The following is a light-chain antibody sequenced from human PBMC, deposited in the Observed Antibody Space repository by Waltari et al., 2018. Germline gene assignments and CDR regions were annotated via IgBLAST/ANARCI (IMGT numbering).Light chain of an antibody. CDR2: DVN. CDR1: SSDIGAYYH. CDR3: MSYTTSTTVI. Sequence: QSALTQPASVSGSPGQSITIYCTGTSSDIGAYYHVPWYQQCPGKAPELIIYDVNSRPSGVSSRFSGSKSGTTASLTISGLQFEDEADYYCMSYTTSTTVIFGGGTKLTVL. J-gene: IGLJ2*01. V-gene: IGLV2-14*03.